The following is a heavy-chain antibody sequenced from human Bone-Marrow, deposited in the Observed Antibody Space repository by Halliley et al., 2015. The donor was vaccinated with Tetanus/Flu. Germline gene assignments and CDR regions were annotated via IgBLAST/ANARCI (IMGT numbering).Heavy chain of an antibody. CDR1: GGSISSNY. J-gene: IGHJ2*01. CDR3: ARAQLFCSGGACYGDKRSWFFDL. V-gene: IGHV4-39*01. D-gene: IGHD2-21*01. Sequence: TLSLTCTVSGGSISSNYWGWIRQPPGKGLQWIGSIYYSGDTFYNPSLKSRVTISVDTSKKQFSLKLSSATVTDTAVYFCARAQLFCSGGACYGDKRSWFFDLWGRGPLVPFPS. CDR2: IYYSGDT.